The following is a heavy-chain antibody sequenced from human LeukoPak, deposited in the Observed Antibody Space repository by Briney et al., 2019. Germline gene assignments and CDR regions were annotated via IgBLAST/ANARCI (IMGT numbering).Heavy chain of an antibody. Sequence: GGSLRLSCAASGFTFRPYSMNWVGPAAAKGLAWVSSISSSSSYIYYADSVKGRFTISRDNAKNSLYLQMISLRAEDTAVYFCARDLKWGVLGYSYGSGMDVWGRGTTVTVSS. CDR3: ARDLKWGVLGYSYGSGMDV. D-gene: IGHD5-18*01. CDR1: GFTFRPYS. V-gene: IGHV3-21*01. J-gene: IGHJ6*02. CDR2: ISSSSSYI.